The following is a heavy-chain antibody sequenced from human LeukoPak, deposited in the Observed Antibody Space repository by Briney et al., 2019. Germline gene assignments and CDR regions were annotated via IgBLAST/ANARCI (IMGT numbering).Heavy chain of an antibody. V-gene: IGHV1-69*05. CDR1: GGTFSSYA. Sequence: SVKVSCKATGGTFSSYAISWVRQAPGQGLEWMGRIIPIFGTANYAQKFQGRVTITTDESTSTAYMELSSLRSEDTAVYYCASALYGGNSIDYWGQGTLVTVSS. D-gene: IGHD4-23*01. CDR2: IIPIFGTA. J-gene: IGHJ4*02. CDR3: ASALYGGNSIDY.